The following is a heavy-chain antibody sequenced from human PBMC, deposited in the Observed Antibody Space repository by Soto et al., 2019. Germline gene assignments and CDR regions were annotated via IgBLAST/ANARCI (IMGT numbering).Heavy chain of an antibody. D-gene: IGHD1-1*01. CDR2: IYYSGST. CDR3: ARDHVGDWNAWFDP. V-gene: IGHV4-59*01. Sequence: SETLSLTCTVSGGSIGSYYWSWIRQPPGKGLEWIGYIYYSGSTNYNPSLKSRVTISVDTSKNQFSLKLSSVTAADTAVCYCARDHVGDWNAWFDPWGQGTLVTVSS. J-gene: IGHJ5*02. CDR1: GGSIGSYY.